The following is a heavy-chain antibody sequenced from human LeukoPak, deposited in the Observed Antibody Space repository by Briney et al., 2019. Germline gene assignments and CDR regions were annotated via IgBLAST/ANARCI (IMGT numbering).Heavy chain of an antibody. CDR2: VYYSGST. J-gene: IGHJ5*02. V-gene: IGHV4-31*03. CDR1: GGSISSGGYY. Sequence: SETLSLTCTVSGGSISSGGYYWSWIRQHPGKGLEWIGYVYYSGSTYYNPSLKSRVTISVDTSKNQFSLKLSSVTAADTAVYYCARVLYSQIWFDPWGRGTLVTVSS. D-gene: IGHD2-15*01. CDR3: ARVLYSQIWFDP.